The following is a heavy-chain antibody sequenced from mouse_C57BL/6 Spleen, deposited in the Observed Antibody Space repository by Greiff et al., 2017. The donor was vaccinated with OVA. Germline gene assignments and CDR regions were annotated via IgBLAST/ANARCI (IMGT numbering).Heavy chain of an antibody. CDR3: ARDYSKGPWFAY. CDR1: GYTFTSYW. Sequence: QVQLQQPGAELVMPGASVKLSCKASGYTFTSYWMHWVKQRPGQGLEWIGEIDPSDSYPNYNQKFKGKSTLTVDKSSSTAYMQLSSLASEDSAVYYCARDYSKGPWFAYWGQGTLVTVSA. D-gene: IGHD2-5*01. V-gene: IGHV1-69*01. J-gene: IGHJ3*01. CDR2: IDPSDSYP.